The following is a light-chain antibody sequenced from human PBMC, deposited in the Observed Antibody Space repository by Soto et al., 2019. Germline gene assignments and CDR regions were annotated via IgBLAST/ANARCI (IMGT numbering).Light chain of an antibody. Sequence: EIVMTQSPATLSVSPGERATLSCRASQSVSNNFAWYQKKPGQAPRLLIYGASTRATGIPARFSGSGSGTEFTLTISSLKSEDFAVYYCQQYNNWWTFGQGTRVDIK. CDR3: QQYNNWWT. CDR2: GAS. J-gene: IGKJ1*01. CDR1: QSVSNN. V-gene: IGKV3-15*01.